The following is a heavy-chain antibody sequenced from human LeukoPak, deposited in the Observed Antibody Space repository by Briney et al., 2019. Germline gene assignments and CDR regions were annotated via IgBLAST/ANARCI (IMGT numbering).Heavy chain of an antibody. Sequence: SETLSLTCTISGGSTSRRSYYWGWIRQPPGKGLEWIGSIYYSGSIYYNPSLKSRVTISVDTSKNQFSLKLRSVTAADTAVYYCARRYTSSWYGGDWFDPWGQGTLVTVSS. J-gene: IGHJ5*02. CDR1: GGSTSRRSYY. CDR2: IYYSGSI. CDR3: ARRYTSSWYGGDWFDP. V-gene: IGHV4-39*01. D-gene: IGHD6-13*01.